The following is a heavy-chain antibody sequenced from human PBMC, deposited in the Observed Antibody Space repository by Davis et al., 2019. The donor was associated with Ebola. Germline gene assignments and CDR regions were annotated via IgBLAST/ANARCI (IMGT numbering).Heavy chain of an antibody. J-gene: IGHJ6*04. CDR1: GYTFTSYG. CDR2: ISAYNGNT. V-gene: IGHV1-18*01. CDR3: ARDGYSSGWYNDYGMDV. Sequence: ASVKVSCKASGYTFTSYGISWVRKAPGQGLEWMGWISAYNGNTNYAQKLQGRVTMTTDTSTSTAYMELRSLRSDDTAVYYCARDGYSSGWYNDYGMDVWGKGTTVTVSS. D-gene: IGHD6-19*01.